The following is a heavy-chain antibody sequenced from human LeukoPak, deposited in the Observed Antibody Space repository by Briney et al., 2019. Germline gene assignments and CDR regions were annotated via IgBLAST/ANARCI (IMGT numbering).Heavy chain of an antibody. CDR3: ARDDMVSDAFDI. CDR1: GFTFSSYA. J-gene: IGHJ3*02. CDR2: ISSSSSYI. V-gene: IGHV3-21*01. Sequence: PGGSLRLSCAASGFTFSSYAMSWVRQAPGKGLEWVSSISSSSSYIYYADSVKGRFTISRDNAKNSLYLQMNSLRAEDTAVYYCARDDMVSDAFDIWGQGTMVTVSS. D-gene: IGHD2-8*01.